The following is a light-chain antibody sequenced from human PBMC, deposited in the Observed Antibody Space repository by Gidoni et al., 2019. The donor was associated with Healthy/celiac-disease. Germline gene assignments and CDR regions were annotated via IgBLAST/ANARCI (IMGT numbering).Light chain of an antibody. CDR3: QQDNSFPYT. J-gene: IGKJ2*01. V-gene: IGKV1-12*01. CDR1: QVISSW. CDR2: AAS. Sequence: DIHMTESPSSVSASVGYRVTITCRASQVISSWLAWYPRNPGKAPKLLLYAASSLQSGGPSSFSGSGSGRDFTTTISSMQHEDFATDYCQQDNSFPYTFGQGTKLEIK.